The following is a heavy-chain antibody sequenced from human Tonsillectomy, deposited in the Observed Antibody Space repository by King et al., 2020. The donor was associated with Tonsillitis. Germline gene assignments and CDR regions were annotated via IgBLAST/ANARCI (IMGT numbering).Heavy chain of an antibody. CDR3: ATGPPSRPYDP. Sequence: VQLVQSGAEVKKPGSSVKVSCKASGGTFRSSTFHWVXXAPXQGXXXXXXXXXXXXXXNXXQXXXXRVXITADXSTSTVHMELSSLESEDTAVYFCATGPPSRPYDPWGQGTLVTVSS. J-gene: IGHJ5*02. V-gene: IGHV1-69*01. CDR2: XXXXXXXX. D-gene: IGHD6-13*01. CDR1: GGTFRSST.